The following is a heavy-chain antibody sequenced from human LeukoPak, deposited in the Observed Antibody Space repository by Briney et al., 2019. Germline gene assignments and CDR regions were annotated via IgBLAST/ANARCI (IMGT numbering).Heavy chain of an antibody. CDR1: GFTFSIFE. J-gene: IGHJ3*02. CDR2: ISSRGSII. CDR3: ATEERRGNSGFYAFDI. Sequence: GGSLRLSCAASGFTFSIFEMHWVRQAPGKGLEWVSYISSRGSIIYYADSVKGRFTISRDNTKNSLYLQMNSLRAEDTAVYYCATEERRGNSGFYAFDIWGQGTIVTVSS. D-gene: IGHD4-23*01. V-gene: IGHV3-48*03.